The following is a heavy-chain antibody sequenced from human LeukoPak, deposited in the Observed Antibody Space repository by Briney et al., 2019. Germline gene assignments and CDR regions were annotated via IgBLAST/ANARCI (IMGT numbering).Heavy chain of an antibody. CDR2: ISSSGSYI. V-gene: IGHV3-21*01. Sequence: GGSLRLSCAASGFTFSSYSMNWVRQAPGKGLEWVSSISSSGSYIYYADSVKGRFTISRDNAKNSLYLQMNSLRAEDTAVYYCARGGSTTIFGVAPGGQGTLVTVSS. CDR1: GFTFSSYS. J-gene: IGHJ5*02. D-gene: IGHD3-3*01. CDR3: ARGGSTTIFGVAP.